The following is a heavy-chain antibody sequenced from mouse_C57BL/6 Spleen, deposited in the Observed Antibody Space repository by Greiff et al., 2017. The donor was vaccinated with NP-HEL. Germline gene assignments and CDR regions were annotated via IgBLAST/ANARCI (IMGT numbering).Heavy chain of an antibody. CDR2: IDPSDSET. CDR1: GYTFTSYW. V-gene: IGHV1-52*01. CDR3: ARMGYYALDY. J-gene: IGHJ2*01. D-gene: IGHD1-1*01. Sequence: QVQLQQPGAELVRPGSSVKLSCKASGYTFTSYWMHWVKQRPIQGLEWIGNIDPSDSETHYNQKFKDKATLTVDKSSSTAYMQLRSLTSEDSAVYYCARMGYYALDYWGQGTTLTVSS.